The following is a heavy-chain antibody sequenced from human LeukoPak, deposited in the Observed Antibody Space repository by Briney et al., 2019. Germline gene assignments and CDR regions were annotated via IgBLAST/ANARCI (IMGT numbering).Heavy chain of an antibody. CDR2: ISPSGTT. D-gene: IGHD2/OR15-2a*01. V-gene: IGHV4-4*07. CDR1: GGSTRSHY. Sequence: SETLSLICSVSGGSTRSHYWSWIRQPAGKGLEWIGRISPSGTTHYNPSLGSRVTMSVDTSKNYFSLRLSSVTAADTAVYYCARDFYASGFYFWFDPWGQGILVTVSS. CDR3: ARDFYASGFYFWFDP. J-gene: IGHJ5*02.